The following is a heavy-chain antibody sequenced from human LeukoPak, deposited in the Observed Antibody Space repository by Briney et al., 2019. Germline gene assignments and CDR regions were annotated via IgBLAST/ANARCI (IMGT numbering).Heavy chain of an antibody. CDR1: GYTLTELF. J-gene: IGHJ3*02. CDR2: FDPEDGET. V-gene: IGHV1-24*01. CDR3: ATDTSEWQQLALGAFDI. D-gene: IGHD6-13*01. Sequence: ASVKVSCKVSGYTLTELFMHWVRQAPGKGLEWMGGFDPEDGETIYAQKFQGRVTMTEGTSTDTAYMELSSLRSEDTAVYYCATDTSEWQQLALGAFDIWGQGTMVTVSS.